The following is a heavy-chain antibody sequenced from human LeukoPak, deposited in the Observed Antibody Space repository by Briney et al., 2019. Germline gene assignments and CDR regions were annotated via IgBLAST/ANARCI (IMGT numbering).Heavy chain of an antibody. V-gene: IGHV3-53*05. J-gene: IGHJ5*02. Sequence: PGGSLRLSCAASGFNVGSNYMSWVRQAPGKGLEWVSIIYSGGNTYYADSVKGRFTISRDNSQNTVDLQMNSLRVEDTAVYYCARGMVATGSWGQGTPVTVSS. CDR3: ARGMVATGS. CDR2: IYSGGNT. D-gene: IGHD5-12*01. CDR1: GFNVGSNY.